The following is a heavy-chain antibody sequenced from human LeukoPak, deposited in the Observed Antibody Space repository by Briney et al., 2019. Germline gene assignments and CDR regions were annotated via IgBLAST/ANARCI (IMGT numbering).Heavy chain of an antibody. D-gene: IGHD3-3*01. CDR1: GGSFSGYY. V-gene: IGHV4-34*01. Sequence: NTSETLSLTCAVYGGSFSGYYWSWIRQPPGKGLEWIGEINHSGSTNYNPSLKSRVTISVDTSKNQFSLKLSSVTAADTAVYYCARRITIFGVVDYWGQGTLVTVSS. J-gene: IGHJ4*02. CDR2: INHSGST. CDR3: ARRITIFGVVDY.